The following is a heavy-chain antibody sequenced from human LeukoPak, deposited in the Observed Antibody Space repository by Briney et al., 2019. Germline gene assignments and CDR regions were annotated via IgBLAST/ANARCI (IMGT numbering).Heavy chain of an antibody. D-gene: IGHD3-9*01. Sequence: SETLSLTCAVYGGSITGYYWSWIRQTPGRGLEWVGEIHYTGATSYNPSFKSRATTSTDTSKNQFSLRLSSVTAADTAVYYCARGNILTGYCFDFWGQGALVTVSS. V-gene: IGHV4-34*01. CDR3: ARGNILTGYCFDF. CDR1: GGSITGYY. J-gene: IGHJ4*02. CDR2: IHYTGAT.